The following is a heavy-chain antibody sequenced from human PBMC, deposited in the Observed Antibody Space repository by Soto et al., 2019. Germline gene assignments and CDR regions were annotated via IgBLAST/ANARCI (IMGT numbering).Heavy chain of an antibody. CDR1: GFTVSSNY. D-gene: IGHD3-22*01. J-gene: IGHJ2*01. CDR2: IYSGGST. V-gene: IGHV3-53*01. CDR3: ARDSADEVTMIPLDL. Sequence: EVQLVESGGGLIQPGGSLRLSCAASGFTVSSNYMSWVRQAPGKGLEWVSVIYSGGSTYYADSVKGRFTISRDNSKSTLYLQTNSMRAEDTAVYYCARDSADEVTMIPLDLWGRGTLVTVSS.